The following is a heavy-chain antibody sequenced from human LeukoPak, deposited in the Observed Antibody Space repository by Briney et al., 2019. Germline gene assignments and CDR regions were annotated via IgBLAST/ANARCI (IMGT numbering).Heavy chain of an antibody. Sequence: SQTLSLTCVISGDSVSSNSTAWNWIRQSPSRGLEWLGRTYYRSKWYNDYAVSVKSRITIDPDTSKNQFSLQLNSVTPEDTAVYYCVRELGSVNGFDIWGQGTMVIVSS. CDR2: TYYRSKWYN. CDR3: VRELGSVNGFDI. D-gene: IGHD3-10*01. J-gene: IGHJ3*02. V-gene: IGHV6-1*01. CDR1: GDSVSSNSTA.